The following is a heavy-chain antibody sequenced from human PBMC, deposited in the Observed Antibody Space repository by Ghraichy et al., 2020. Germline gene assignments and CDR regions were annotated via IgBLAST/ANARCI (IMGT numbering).Heavy chain of an antibody. CDR1: GGSFSGYY. CDR3: ARRTIDVVADD. V-gene: IGHV4-34*01. CDR2: INHSGST. D-gene: IGHD2-15*01. J-gene: IGHJ4*02. Sequence: SETLSLTCAVYGGSFSGYYWSWIRQPPGKGLEWIGEINHSGSTNYNPSLKSRVTISVDTSKNQFSLKLSSVTAADTAVYYCARRTIDVVADDWGQGTMVTVSS.